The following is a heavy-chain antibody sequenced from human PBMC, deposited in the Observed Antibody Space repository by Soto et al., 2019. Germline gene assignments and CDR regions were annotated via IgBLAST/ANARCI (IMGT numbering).Heavy chain of an antibody. CDR1: GGSISSGGCY. J-gene: IGHJ6*02. V-gene: IGHV4-31*03. CDR3: ARGVGRISTSCYDTQYYYYYGMDV. CDR2: ISYSGST. Sequence: SETLSLTCTVSGGSISSGGCYWSWIRQHPGTGLEWIGHISYSGSTYYNTSLKSRVTISVDTSRNQFSLKLSSVTAADTAVYYCARGVGRISTSCYDTQYYYYYGMDVWGQGTTVTVSS. D-gene: IGHD2-2*01.